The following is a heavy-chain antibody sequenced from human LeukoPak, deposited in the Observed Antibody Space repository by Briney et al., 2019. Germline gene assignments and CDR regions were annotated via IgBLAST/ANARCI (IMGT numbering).Heavy chain of an antibody. Sequence: GGSLRLSCAASGFTVSSNYVSWVRQAPGKGLEWVSYISSSGSTIYYADSVKGRFTISRDNAKNSLYLQMNSLRAEDTAVYYCARDRHYYDSSGGGVDYWGQGTLVTLSS. V-gene: IGHV3-11*04. D-gene: IGHD3-22*01. CDR1: GFTVSSNY. J-gene: IGHJ4*02. CDR3: ARDRHYYDSSGGGVDY. CDR2: ISSSGSTI.